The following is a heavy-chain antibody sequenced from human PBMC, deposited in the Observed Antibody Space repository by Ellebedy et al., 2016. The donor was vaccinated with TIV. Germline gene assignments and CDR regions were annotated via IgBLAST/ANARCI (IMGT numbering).Heavy chain of an antibody. CDR1: GYSFTGYW. CDR3: ASLRREYYYDSSGYQRYYFDY. J-gene: IGHJ4*02. Sequence: GGSLRLXXKGSGYSFTGYWIGWVRQMPGKGLEWMGIIYPGDSDTGYSPSFQGQVTISADKSISTAYLQWSSLKASDTAMYYCASLRREYYYDSSGYQRYYFDYWGQGTLVTVSS. D-gene: IGHD3-22*01. V-gene: IGHV5-51*01. CDR2: IYPGDSDT.